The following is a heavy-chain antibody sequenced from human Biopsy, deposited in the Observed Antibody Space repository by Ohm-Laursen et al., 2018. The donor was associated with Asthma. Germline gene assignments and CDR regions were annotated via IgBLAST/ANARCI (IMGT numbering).Heavy chain of an antibody. Sequence: SLRLSCAATGFSFSNFAIHWVRQAPGKGLEWVGVISKDASTQDYADSVKGRFTMARDNSENTLDLQMNSLREEDTAVYYCVRDGTDDAFDIWGQGTVVSVSS. CDR1: GFSFSNFA. CDR2: ISKDASTQ. V-gene: IGHV3-30*01. J-gene: IGHJ3*02. CDR3: VRDGTDDAFDI. D-gene: IGHD1-1*01.